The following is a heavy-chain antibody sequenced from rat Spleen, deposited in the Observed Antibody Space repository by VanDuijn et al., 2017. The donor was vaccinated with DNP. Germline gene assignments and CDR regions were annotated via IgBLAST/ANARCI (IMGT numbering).Heavy chain of an antibody. V-gene: IGHV5-22*01. CDR1: GFTFSDYY. Sequence: EVQLVESGGGLVQPGRSLKLSCAASGFTFSDYYMAWVRQAPKKGLEWVAAISYEGSSTYYGDSVKGRFTVSRDKAKSTLYLQRNSLRSEDTATYYCARGGGGSDYWGQGVMVTVSS. CDR2: ISYEGSST. D-gene: IGHD4-1*01. CDR3: ARGGGGSDY. J-gene: IGHJ2*01.